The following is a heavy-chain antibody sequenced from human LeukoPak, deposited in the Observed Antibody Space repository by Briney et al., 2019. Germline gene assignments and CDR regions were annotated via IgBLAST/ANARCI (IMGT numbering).Heavy chain of an antibody. CDR1: GFTFSSYA. CDR2: ISYDGSNK. Sequence: PGRSLRLSCAASGFTFSSYAMHWVRQAPGKGLEWVAVISYDGSNKYYADSVKGRFTISRDDSRSTLYLQMDNLRAEDTAVYYCAKGQPGDGYNSIWGQGTLVTVSS. D-gene: IGHD5-24*01. CDR3: AKGQPGDGYNSI. J-gene: IGHJ4*01. V-gene: IGHV3-30*04.